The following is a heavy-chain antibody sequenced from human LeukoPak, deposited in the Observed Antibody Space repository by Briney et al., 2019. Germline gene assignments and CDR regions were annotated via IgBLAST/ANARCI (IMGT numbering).Heavy chain of an antibody. CDR3: ARVGRYCSRTSCHKPIDY. CDR1: GFTFSSYS. D-gene: IGHD2-2*02. Sequence: GGSLRLSCAASGFTFSSYSMNWVRQAPGKGLEWVSSISSSSSYICYADSVKGRFTISRDNAKNSLYLQMNSLRAEDTAVYYCARVGRYCSRTSCHKPIDYWGQGTLVTVSS. J-gene: IGHJ4*02. CDR2: ISSSSSYI. V-gene: IGHV3-21*01.